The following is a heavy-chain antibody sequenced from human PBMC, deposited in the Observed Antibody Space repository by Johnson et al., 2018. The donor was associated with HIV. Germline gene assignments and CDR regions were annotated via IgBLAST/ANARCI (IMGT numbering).Heavy chain of an antibody. CDR2: IWYDGSNK. CDR3: ARDSSNAAFDI. CDR1: GFTFSSYG. V-gene: IGHV3-33*01. J-gene: IGHJ3*02. Sequence: VQLLESGGGVVQPGRSLRLSCAASGFTFSSYGMHGVRQAPGKGLEWVAVIWYDGSNKYYADSVKGRFTISRDNSKNTLYLQMNSLRAGDTAVYYCARDSSNAAFDIWGQGTMVTVSS. D-gene: IGHD6-13*01.